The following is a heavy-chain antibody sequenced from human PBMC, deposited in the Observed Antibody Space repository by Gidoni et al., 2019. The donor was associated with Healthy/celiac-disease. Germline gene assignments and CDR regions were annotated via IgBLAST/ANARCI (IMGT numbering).Heavy chain of an antibody. CDR2: ISYDGSNK. CDR1: GFTFSSYG. J-gene: IGHJ6*02. D-gene: IGHD3-3*01. Sequence: QVQLVESGGGVVQPGRSLRLSCAASGFTFSSYGLHWVRQAPGKGLEWVAVISYDGSNKYYADSVKGRFTISRDNSKNTLYLQMNSLRAEDTAVYYCAKDRIGGRFLEWLADNYGMDVWGQGTTVTVSS. CDR3: AKDRIGGRFLEWLADNYGMDV. V-gene: IGHV3-30*18.